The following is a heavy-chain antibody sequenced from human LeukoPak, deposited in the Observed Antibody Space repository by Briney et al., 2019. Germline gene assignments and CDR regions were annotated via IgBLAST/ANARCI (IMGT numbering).Heavy chain of an antibody. J-gene: IGHJ4*02. CDR3: ARYDYDSGGNRHYFDF. CDR2: ISSSSSYI. Sequence: GGSLRLSPAASGFTSTSLSVNWGRQAPGKGLEWVSSISSSSSYIYYADSVKGRFTMSTVNAKNSLCLQMHSLRAEDTAVYYCARYDYDSGGNRHYFDFCSQGTLVTVSS. D-gene: IGHD3-22*01. CDR1: GFTSTSLS. V-gene: IGHV3-21*06.